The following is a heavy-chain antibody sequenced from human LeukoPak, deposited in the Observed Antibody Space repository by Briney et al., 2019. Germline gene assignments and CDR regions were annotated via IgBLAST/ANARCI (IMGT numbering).Heavy chain of an antibody. J-gene: IGHJ5*02. CDR3: ARASVVVAANWFDP. Sequence: ASVKVSCKASGYTFTSYAMRWVRQAPGQRLEWMGWINAGTGNTKYSQKFQGRVTITRDTSASTAYMELSSLRSEDTAVYYCARASVVVAANWFDPWGQGTLVTVSS. CDR1: GYTFTSYA. V-gene: IGHV1-3*01. CDR2: INAGTGNT. D-gene: IGHD2-15*01.